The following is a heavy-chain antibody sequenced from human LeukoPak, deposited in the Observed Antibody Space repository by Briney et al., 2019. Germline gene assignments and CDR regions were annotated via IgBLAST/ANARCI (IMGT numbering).Heavy chain of an antibody. Sequence: GGSLRLSCAASGFTFSSYSMNWVRQAPGKGLEWVSTISGSSTYIYYVDSVKGRFTISRDNAENSLYLQMNSLRAEDTAVYYCAREHSSGWYWGQGTLVTVSS. CDR1: GFTFSSYS. J-gene: IGHJ4*02. CDR3: AREHSSGWY. V-gene: IGHV3-21*01. D-gene: IGHD6-19*01. CDR2: ISGSSTYI.